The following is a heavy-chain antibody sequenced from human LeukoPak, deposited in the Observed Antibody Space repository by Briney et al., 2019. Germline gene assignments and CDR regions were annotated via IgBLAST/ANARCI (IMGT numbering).Heavy chain of an antibody. CDR3: ARAWHDSSGYYYVLVFDY. J-gene: IGHJ4*02. D-gene: IGHD3-22*01. Sequence: SETLSLTCAVSGGSISSGGYSWSWIRQPPGKGLEWIGYIYHSGSTYYNPSLKSRVTISVDRSKNQFSLKLSSVTAADTAVYYCARAWHDSSGYYYVLVFDYWGQGTLVTVSS. CDR1: GGSISSGGYS. CDR2: IYHSGST. V-gene: IGHV4-30-2*01.